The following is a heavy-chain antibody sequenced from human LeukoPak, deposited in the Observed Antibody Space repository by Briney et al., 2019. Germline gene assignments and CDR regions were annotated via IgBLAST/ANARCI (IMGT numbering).Heavy chain of an antibody. CDR2: IYYSGST. D-gene: IGHD3-22*01. CDR3: ARDRGPPTMIVVVIGSFDP. CDR1: GGSISSSSYY. J-gene: IGHJ5*02. V-gene: IGHV4-39*07. Sequence: SETLSLTCTVSGGSISSSSYYWGWIRQPPGKGLEWIGSIYYSGSTYYNPSLKSRVTISVDTSKNQFSLKLSSVTAADTAVYYCARDRGPPTMIVVVIGSFDPWGQGTLVTVSS.